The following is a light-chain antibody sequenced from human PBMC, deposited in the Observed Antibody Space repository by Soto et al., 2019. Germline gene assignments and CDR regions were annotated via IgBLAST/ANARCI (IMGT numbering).Light chain of an antibody. V-gene: IGKV3-15*01. J-gene: IGKJ4*01. CDR3: QQYNNWPPVT. Sequence: EIVMTQSPATLSVSPGESATLSCRASQSVSSNLAWHQQKPGQAPRILMYDASTRATGIPARFSGSGSGTEFTLTISSLQSEDFAVYYCQQYNNWPPVTFGGGTKVDIK. CDR2: DAS. CDR1: QSVSSN.